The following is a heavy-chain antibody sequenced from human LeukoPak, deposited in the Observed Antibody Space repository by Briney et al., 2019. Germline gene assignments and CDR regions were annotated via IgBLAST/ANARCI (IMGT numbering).Heavy chain of an antibody. CDR2: FDPEDGET. CDR3: VTRFSLPDRAYDAFDI. D-gene: IGHD3-3*01. CDR1: GYTLTELS. Sequence: ASVKVSCKVSGYTLTELSMHWVRQAPGKGLEWMGGFDPEDGETIYAQKFQGRVTMTEDTSTDTAYMELSSLRSEDTAVYYCVTRFSLPDRAYDAFDIWGQGTMVTVSS. J-gene: IGHJ3*02. V-gene: IGHV1-24*01.